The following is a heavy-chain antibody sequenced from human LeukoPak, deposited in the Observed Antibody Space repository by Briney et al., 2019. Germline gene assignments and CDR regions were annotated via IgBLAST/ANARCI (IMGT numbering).Heavy chain of an antibody. J-gene: IGHJ4*02. CDR2: ISGSGGNT. Sequence: GGSLRLSCAASGFTFSSYAMSWVRQAPGKGLEWVSAISGSGGNTYYADSVKGRFTISRDNSKNTLYLQMNSLRAEDTAVYYCAKDRGITRMTNYFDYWGQGTLVTVSS. V-gene: IGHV3-23*01. D-gene: IGHD1-20*01. CDR1: GFTFSSYA. CDR3: AKDRGITRMTNYFDY.